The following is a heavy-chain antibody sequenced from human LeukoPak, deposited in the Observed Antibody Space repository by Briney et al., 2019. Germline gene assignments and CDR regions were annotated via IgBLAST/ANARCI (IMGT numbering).Heavy chain of an antibody. CDR2: ISWNSGSI. CDR3: ARRLSTTWAFDY. CDR1: GFTFDDYA. V-gene: IGHV3-9*01. J-gene: IGHJ4*02. Sequence: GRPLRLSCAASGFTFDDYAMHWVRQAPGKGLEWVSGISWNSGSIGYADSVKGRFTIFRDNAKNSLYLQMSSLRAEDTALYYCARRLSTTWAFDYWGQGTLVTVSS. D-gene: IGHD1-14*01.